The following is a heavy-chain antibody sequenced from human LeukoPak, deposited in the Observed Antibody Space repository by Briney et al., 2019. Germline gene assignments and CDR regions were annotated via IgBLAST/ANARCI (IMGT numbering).Heavy chain of an antibody. J-gene: IGHJ5*02. D-gene: IGHD3-16*01. V-gene: IGHV1-18*01. CDR1: GYTFTSYG. CDR2: ISAYNGNT. CDR3: ARGGIGGEPKTNWFDP. Sequence: ASVKVSCKASGYTFTSYGISWVRQAPGQGLERMGWISAYNGNTNYAQKLQGRVTMTTDTSTSTAYMELRSLRSDDTAVYYCARGGIGGEPKTNWFDPWGQGTLVTVSS.